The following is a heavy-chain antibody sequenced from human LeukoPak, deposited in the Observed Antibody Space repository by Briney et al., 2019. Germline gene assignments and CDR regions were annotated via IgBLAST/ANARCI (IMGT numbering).Heavy chain of an antibody. CDR2: INPSGGST. D-gene: IGHD2-2*01. V-gene: IGHV1-46*01. J-gene: IGHJ6*03. CDR1: GYTFTSYY. Sequence: ASVKVSCKASGYTFTSYYMHWVRQAPGQGLEWMGIINPSGGSTSYAQKFQGRVTMTRDMSTSTVYMELSSLGSEDTAVYYCARENSAAIYYYYYMDVWGKGTTVTVSS. CDR3: ARENSAAIYYYYYMDV.